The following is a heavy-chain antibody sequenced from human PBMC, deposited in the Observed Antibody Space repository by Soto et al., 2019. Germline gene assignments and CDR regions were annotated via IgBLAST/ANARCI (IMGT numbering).Heavy chain of an antibody. V-gene: IGHV6-1*01. D-gene: IGHD6-19*01. CDR1: GDSVSSDSAA. Sequence: QVQLQQSGPGLVKPSQTLSLTCAISGDSVSSDSAAWNWIRQSPSGGLEWLGRTYYRSKWYIDYAVSVDGRININPDTSKNYFSLQMNSVTPEDTAVYYCVRSRVFVAVAGMATYYYYYGMDVWGRGTAVTVS. CDR3: VRSRVFVAVAGMATYYYYYGMDV. CDR2: TYYRSKWYI. J-gene: IGHJ6*02.